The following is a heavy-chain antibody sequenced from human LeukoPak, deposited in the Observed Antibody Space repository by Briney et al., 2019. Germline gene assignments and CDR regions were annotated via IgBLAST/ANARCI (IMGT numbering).Heavy chain of an antibody. Sequence: GESLKISCEASGYTFTHSWIAWVRQMPGKGPEYMGIVDPGDSEAGYSPSFQGQVTFSVDKSINTAYLQWGTLKASDTGTYYCARLGGSGSFLSPFDDWGQGTLVIVSS. V-gene: IGHV5-51*01. D-gene: IGHD3-10*01. J-gene: IGHJ5*02. CDR3: ARLGGSGSFLSPFDD. CDR1: GYTFTHSW. CDR2: VDPGDSEA.